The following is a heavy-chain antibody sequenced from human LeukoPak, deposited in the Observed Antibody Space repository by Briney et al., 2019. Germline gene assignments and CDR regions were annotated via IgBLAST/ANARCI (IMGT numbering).Heavy chain of an antibody. J-gene: IGHJ4*02. CDR3: AKDGAWLRFDD. CDR2: ISPGGGPT. D-gene: IGHD3-22*01. Sequence: GGSLRLSCAGSGFPFSSHGMNWVRQAPGKGLEWVSGISPGGGPTYYADSVRGRFSISRDDLKNTLYPQMENLRADDTAVYYCAKDGAWLRFDDWGQGILVTVSS. V-gene: IGHV3-23*01. CDR1: GFPFSSHG.